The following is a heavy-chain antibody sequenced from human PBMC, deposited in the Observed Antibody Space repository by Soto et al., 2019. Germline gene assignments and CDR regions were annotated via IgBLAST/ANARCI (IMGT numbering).Heavy chain of an antibody. J-gene: IGHJ5*02. CDR2: INHSGST. CDR1: GGSFSGYY. V-gene: IGHV4-34*01. Sequence: SETLSLTCAVYGGSFSGYYWSWIRQPPGKGLEWIGEINHSGSTNYNPSLKSRVTISVDTSKNQFSLKLSSVTAADTAVYYCATGSSPAFDPWGQGTLVTVSS. CDR3: ATGSSPAFDP. D-gene: IGHD6-13*01.